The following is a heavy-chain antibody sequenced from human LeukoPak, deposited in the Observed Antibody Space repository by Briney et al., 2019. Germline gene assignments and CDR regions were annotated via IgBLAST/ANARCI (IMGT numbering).Heavy chain of an antibody. D-gene: IGHD6-13*01. CDR2: ISGGGGTA. Sequence: GGSLRLSCAASGFTFDTYAMSWVRQAPGKGLEWVSTISGGGGTAYYADPVKGRFTISRDNSKNTLFMQMNSLRAEDTAVYYCAKAYGSTLRYFDHWGQGTRVTVSS. CDR3: AKAYGSTLRYFDH. V-gene: IGHV3-23*01. CDR1: GFTFDTYA. J-gene: IGHJ4*02.